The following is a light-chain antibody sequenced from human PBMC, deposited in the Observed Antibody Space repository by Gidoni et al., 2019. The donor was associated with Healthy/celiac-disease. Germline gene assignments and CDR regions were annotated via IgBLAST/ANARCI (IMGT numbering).Light chain of an antibody. Sequence: QSVLTQPPSASGTPGQRVTISCSGSSSNSGSNTVNWYQQLPGTAPKLPIYSNNQRPSGVPDRFSGSKSGTSASLAISGLQSEAEADYYCAAWDDSLNGVVFGGGTKLTVL. V-gene: IGLV1-44*01. J-gene: IGLJ2*01. CDR1: SSNSGSNT. CDR2: SNN. CDR3: AAWDDSLNGVV.